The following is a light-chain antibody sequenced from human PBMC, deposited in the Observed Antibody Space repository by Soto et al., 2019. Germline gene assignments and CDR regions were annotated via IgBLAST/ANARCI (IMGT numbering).Light chain of an antibody. CDR1: QSRLHSTGYNY. CDR3: MQALQTPIT. V-gene: IGKV2-28*01. CDR2: LGS. Sequence: DIVMTQSPLSLPVTPGEPASISCRSSQSRLHSTGYNYLDWYLQKPGQSPQLLIYLGSNRASGVPDRFSGSGSGTDFTLKISRVEAEDVGVYYCMQALQTPITFGQGTRLEIK. J-gene: IGKJ5*01.